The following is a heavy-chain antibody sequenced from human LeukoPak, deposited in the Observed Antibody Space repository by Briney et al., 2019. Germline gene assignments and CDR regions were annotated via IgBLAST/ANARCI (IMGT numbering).Heavy chain of an antibody. CDR3: AKDPGYQVVYCFDY. V-gene: IGHV3-21*06. J-gene: IGHJ4*02. Sequence: PGGSLRLSCAASGFSFSSHSMNWVRQAPGKGLEWVSSISSTSSYIYYADSVKGRFTISRDNAKNSLYLQMNSLRGEDTAVYYCAKDPGYQVVYCFDYWGQGTLVTVSS. CDR2: ISSTSSYI. CDR1: GFSFSSHS. D-gene: IGHD2-2*01.